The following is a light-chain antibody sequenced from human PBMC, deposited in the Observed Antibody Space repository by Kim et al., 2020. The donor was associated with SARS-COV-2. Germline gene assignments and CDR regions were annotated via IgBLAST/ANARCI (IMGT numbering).Light chain of an antibody. J-gene: IGLJ3*02. CDR1: NIGSKS. CDR3: QVWDSSSDHPWV. Sequence: SYELTQPPSVSVAPGKTARITCGGNNIGSKSVHWYQQKPGQAPVLVIYYDSDRPSGIPERFSGSNSENTATLTISRVEAGDEADYYCQVWDSSSDHPWVFGGGTQLTVL. CDR2: YDS. V-gene: IGLV3-21*04.